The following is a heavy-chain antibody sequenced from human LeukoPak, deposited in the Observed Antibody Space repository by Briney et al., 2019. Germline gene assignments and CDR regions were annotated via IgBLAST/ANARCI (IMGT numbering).Heavy chain of an antibody. CDR3: ASIYAGVYYDD. CDR1: GFTFSFSDYW. CDR2: IKPDGGEK. Sequence: GGSLRLSCVGSGFTFSFSDYWMTWVRQAPGKGLEWVANIKPDGGEKNYVDSVKGRFTISRDNAKNSLYLQMNSLRAEDTAVYYCASIYAGVYYDDGGQGTLVTVSS. J-gene: IGHJ4*02. V-gene: IGHV3-7*01. D-gene: IGHD3-16*01.